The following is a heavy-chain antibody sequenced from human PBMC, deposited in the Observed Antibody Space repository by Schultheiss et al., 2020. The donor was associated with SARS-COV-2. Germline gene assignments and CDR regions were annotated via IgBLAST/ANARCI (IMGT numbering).Heavy chain of an antibody. CDR1: GFTFSSYD. D-gene: IGHD1-26*01. Sequence: GGSLRLSCAASGFTFSSYDMHWVRQATGKGLEWVSAIGTAGDTYYPGSVKGRFTISRDNSKNTLYLQMNSLRAEDTAVYYCARDYGWELLYFDYWGQGTLVTVSS. CDR3: ARDYGWELLYFDY. V-gene: IGHV3-13*01. CDR2: IGTAGDT. J-gene: IGHJ4*02.